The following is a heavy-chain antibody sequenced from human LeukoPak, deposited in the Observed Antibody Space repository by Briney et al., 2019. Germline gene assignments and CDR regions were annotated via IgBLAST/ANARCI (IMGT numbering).Heavy chain of an antibody. D-gene: IGHD5-18*01. CDR2: IYYSGSP. Sequence: SETLSLTCTVSGGSITSSSYYWGWIRQPPGKGLEWIGSIYYSGSPYYNPSLKSRVTISVDTSKKQFSLKLSSVTAADTAVYYCAGGYSYGSTYYYMDVWGKGTTVTISS. V-gene: IGHV4-39*07. CDR1: GGSITSSSYY. CDR3: AGGYSYGSTYYYMDV. J-gene: IGHJ6*03.